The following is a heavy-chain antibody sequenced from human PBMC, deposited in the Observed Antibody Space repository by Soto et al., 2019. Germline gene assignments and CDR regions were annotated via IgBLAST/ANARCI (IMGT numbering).Heavy chain of an antibody. D-gene: IGHD2-21*02. CDR3: ARGGSPAYCGGDCFDYYYYGMDV. CDR1: GGSISSGGYY. J-gene: IGHJ6*02. V-gene: IGHV4-31*03. CDR2: IYYSGST. Sequence: SETLSLTCTVSGGSISSGGYYWSWIRQHPGKGLEWIGYIYYSGSTYYNPSLKSRVTISVDTSKNQFSLKLSSVTAADTAVYYCARGGSPAYCGGDCFDYYYYGMDVWGQGTTVT.